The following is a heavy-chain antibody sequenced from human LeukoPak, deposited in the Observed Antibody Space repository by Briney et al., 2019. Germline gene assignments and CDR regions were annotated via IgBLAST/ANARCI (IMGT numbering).Heavy chain of an antibody. J-gene: IGHJ4*02. V-gene: IGHV1-69*04. CDR1: GGTFSSYA. CDR3: ARGPRGYYFDY. Sequence: SVNVSCKASGGTFSSYAISWVRQAPGQGLEWMGRIIPIFGIANYAQKFQGRVTITADKSTSTAYMELSSLRSEDTAVYYCARGPRGYYFDYWGQGTLVTVSS. CDR2: IIPIFGIA.